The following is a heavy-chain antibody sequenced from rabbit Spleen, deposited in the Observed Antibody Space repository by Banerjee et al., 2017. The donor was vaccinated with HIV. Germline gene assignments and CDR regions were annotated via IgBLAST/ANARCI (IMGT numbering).Heavy chain of an antibody. D-gene: IGHD5-1*01. V-gene: IGHV1S45*01. CDR1: GFDFSSSNY. Sequence: QEQLVESGGGLVQPEGSLTLACKAAGFDFSSSNYMCWVRQAPGKGLEWIACIYVGSGGGTKYASWAKGRFTISKTSSTTVTLQMTSLTVADTATYFCARGGEGGYGYLDLWGPGTLVTVS. CDR3: ARGGEGGYGYLDL. CDR2: IYVGSGGGT. J-gene: IGHJ4*01.